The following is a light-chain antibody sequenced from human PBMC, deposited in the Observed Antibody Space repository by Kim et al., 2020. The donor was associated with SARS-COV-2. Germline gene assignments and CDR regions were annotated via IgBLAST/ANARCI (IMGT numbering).Light chain of an antibody. J-gene: IGLJ2*01. CDR2: GNS. V-gene: IGLV1-40*01. Sequence: QSVLTQLPSVSGAPGQRVTISCTGSSSNIGAGYDVHWYQQLPGTAPKLLIYGNSNRPSGVPDRFSGSKSGTSASLAITGLQAEDEADYYCQSYDSSLSGSVFGGGTQLTVL. CDR1: SSNIGAGYD. CDR3: QSYDSSLSGSV.